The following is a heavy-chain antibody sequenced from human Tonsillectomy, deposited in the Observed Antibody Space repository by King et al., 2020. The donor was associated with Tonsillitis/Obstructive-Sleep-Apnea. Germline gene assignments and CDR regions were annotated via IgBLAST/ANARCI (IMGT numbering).Heavy chain of an antibody. J-gene: IGHJ6*03. Sequence: VQLVESGGGLVKPGGSLRLSCAASGFTFSDYYMSWLRQAPGKGLEWVSYISSSSSYTNYADSVKGRFTISRDNAKNSLYLQMNSLRAEDTAVYYCARDQGGRFLGNYYYYYYMDVWGKGTTVTVSS. V-gene: IGHV3-11*05. CDR1: GFTFSDYY. D-gene: IGHD3-3*01. CDR3: ARDQGGRFLGNYYYYYYMDV. CDR2: ISSSSSYT.